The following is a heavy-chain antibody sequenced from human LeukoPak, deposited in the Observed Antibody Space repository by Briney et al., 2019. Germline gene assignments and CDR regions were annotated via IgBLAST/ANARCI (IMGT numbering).Heavy chain of an antibody. CDR2: IYYSGST. Sequence: KASETLSLTCTVSGGSISSSSYYWGWIRQPPGKGLEWIGSIYYSGSTYYNPSLKSRVTISVDTSKNQFSLKLSSVTAADTAVYYCATEERGGPTIFGVVPRYWYFDLWGRGTLVTVSS. CDR3: ATEERGGPTIFGVVPRYWYFDL. D-gene: IGHD3-3*01. V-gene: IGHV4-39*01. CDR1: GGSISSSSYY. J-gene: IGHJ2*01.